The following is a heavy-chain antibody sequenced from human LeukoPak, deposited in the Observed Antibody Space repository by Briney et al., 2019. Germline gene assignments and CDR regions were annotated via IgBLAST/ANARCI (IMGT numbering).Heavy chain of an antibody. V-gene: IGHV3-23*01. CDR3: AKSIALGTNGY. J-gene: IGHJ4*02. Sequence: QAGGSLRLSCTASGFTFSSYAMSWVRLAPGKGLEWVSAISGSGGSTYYADSVKGRFTISRDNSKNTLYLQMNSLRAEDTAVYYCAKSIALGTNGYWGQGTLVTVSS. CDR1: GFTFSSYA. CDR2: ISGSGGST. D-gene: IGHD1-1*01.